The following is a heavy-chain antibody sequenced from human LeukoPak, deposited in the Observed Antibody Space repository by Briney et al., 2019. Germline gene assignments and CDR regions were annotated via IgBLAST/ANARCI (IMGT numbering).Heavy chain of an antibody. J-gene: IGHJ4*02. Sequence: PGGSLRLSCAASGFTFSSYAMSWVRQAPGKGLEWVSGISGSGGSTYYADSVKGRLTISRDNSKNTLYLQMNSLRAEDTAVYYCAKDQTGVAYYFDYWGQGTLVTVSS. CDR1: GFTFSSYA. V-gene: IGHV3-23*01. CDR2: ISGSGGST. D-gene: IGHD5-12*01. CDR3: AKDQTGVAYYFDY.